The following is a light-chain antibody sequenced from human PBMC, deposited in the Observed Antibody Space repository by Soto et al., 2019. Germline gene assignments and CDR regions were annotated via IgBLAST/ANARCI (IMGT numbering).Light chain of an antibody. J-gene: IGKJ4*01. CDR3: QQYNSYLLT. CDR2: DAS. V-gene: IGKV1-5*01. CDR1: QSISSW. Sequence: DIQMTQSPSTLSASVGDRVTITCRASQSISSWLAWYQQKPGKAPKLLIYDASSLESGVPSTFSGSGSWTEFTLYLSSLQPDDVAPYSCQQYNSYLLTFGGGTKVEIK.